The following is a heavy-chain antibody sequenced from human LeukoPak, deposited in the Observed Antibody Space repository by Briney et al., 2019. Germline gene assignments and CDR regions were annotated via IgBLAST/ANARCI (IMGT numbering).Heavy chain of an antibody. J-gene: IGHJ3*02. CDR3: ARCHSSAYYHAFDI. CDR2: LYGAGST. Sequence: GGSLRLSCAASGFTFSDYYMSWVRQAPGKGLEWVSVLYGAGSTYYADSVKGRFTISRDNSGNTVYLQMNSLRAEDTAVYYCARCHSSAYYHAFDIWGQGIMVTVSS. V-gene: IGHV3-53*01. CDR1: GFTFSDYY. D-gene: IGHD6-19*01.